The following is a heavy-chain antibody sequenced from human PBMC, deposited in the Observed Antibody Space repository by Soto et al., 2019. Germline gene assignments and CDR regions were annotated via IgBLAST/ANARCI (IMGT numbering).Heavy chain of an antibody. CDR3: AREHGWRGFDY. CDR2: IIPIFGTA. CDR1: GGTFSSYA. Sequence: QVQLVQSGAEVKKPGSSVKVSCKASGGTFSSYAISWVRQAPGQGLEWMGGIIPIFGTANYAQKFQGRVTITADGTTSTAYIEVSRLRSEDTAVYYCAREHGWRGFDYWGQGTLVTVSS. D-gene: IGHD3-3*01. J-gene: IGHJ4*02. V-gene: IGHV1-69*12.